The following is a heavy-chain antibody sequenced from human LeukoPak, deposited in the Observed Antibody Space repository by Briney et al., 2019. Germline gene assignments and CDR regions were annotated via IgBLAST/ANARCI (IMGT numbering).Heavy chain of an antibody. CDR2: IYRGGST. J-gene: IGHJ4*02. V-gene: IGHV3-66*01. CDR1: GFTVSSNY. D-gene: IGHD3-9*01. Sequence: PAGGSLRLSCAASGFTVSSNYMSWVRQAPGKGLEWVSVIYRGGSTYYADSVKGRFTISRDNSKNTLYLQMNSLRAEDTAVYYCAKVGDILRYFDWLLFFDYWGQGTLVTVSS. CDR3: AKVGDILRYFDWLLFFDY.